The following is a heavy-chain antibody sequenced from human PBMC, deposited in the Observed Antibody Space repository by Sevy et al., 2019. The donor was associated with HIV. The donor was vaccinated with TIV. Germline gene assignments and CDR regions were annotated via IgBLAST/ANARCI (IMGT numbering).Heavy chain of an antibody. CDR1: GYTFTGYY. V-gene: IGHV1-2*02. D-gene: IGHD3-22*01. Sequence: ASVKVSCKASGYTFTGYYMHWVRQAPGQGLRWMGWINPTSGAKNYAQRFQGRVTMTRERSISTAYMELGRLRSDDTAVYYCARDLYRFTTTFDYWGQGTLVTVSS. CDR2: INPTSGAK. CDR3: ARDLYRFTTTFDY. J-gene: IGHJ4*02.